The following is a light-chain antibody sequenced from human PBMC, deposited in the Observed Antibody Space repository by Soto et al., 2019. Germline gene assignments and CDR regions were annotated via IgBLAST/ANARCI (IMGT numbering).Light chain of an antibody. V-gene: IGKV4-1*01. CDR1: QSVFSSSAKRDY. CDR2: DTS. Sequence: DIVMTQSPDSLAVSLGERATINCKSSQSVFSSSAKRDYLAWFQQKAGQAPKTLIYDTSTREPGVPGRFSGSGSWTEFTLTITNLQAEDVATYYCQQYLSAPLTFGQGTKVEIK. CDR3: QQYLSAPLT. J-gene: IGKJ2*01.